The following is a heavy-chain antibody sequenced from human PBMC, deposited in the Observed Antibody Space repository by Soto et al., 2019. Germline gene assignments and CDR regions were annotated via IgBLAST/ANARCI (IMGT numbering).Heavy chain of an antibody. CDR3: ARAWGGYFDY. D-gene: IGHD3-16*01. J-gene: IGHJ4*02. V-gene: IGHV4-31*03. CDR1: GGSISSGGYY. Sequence: QVQLQESGPGLVRPSQTLSLTCTVSGGSISSGGYYWSWIRQHPGKGLEWTGYIYYSASTYYNPSLKSRITISVDPSKNQFSLRLSSVTAADTAVYYCARAWGGYFDYWGQGTLVTVSS. CDR2: IYYSAST.